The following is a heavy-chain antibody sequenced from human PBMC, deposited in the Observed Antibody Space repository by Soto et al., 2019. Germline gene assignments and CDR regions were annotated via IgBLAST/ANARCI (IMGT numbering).Heavy chain of an antibody. V-gene: IGHV1-8*01. Sequence: ASLKVSLKASGYTFTSYDINWLRQATGQGLEWMGWMNPNSGNTGYAQKFQGRVTMTRNTSISTAYMELSSLRSEDTAVYYCARGPPYCSSTSCYGAWFDPWGQGTLVTVSS. CDR3: ARGPPYCSSTSCYGAWFDP. CDR1: GYTFTSYD. CDR2: MNPNSGNT. J-gene: IGHJ5*02. D-gene: IGHD2-2*01.